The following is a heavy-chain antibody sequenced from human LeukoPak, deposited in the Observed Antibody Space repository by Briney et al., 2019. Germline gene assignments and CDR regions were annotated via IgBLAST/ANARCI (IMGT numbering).Heavy chain of an antibody. V-gene: IGHV3-9*01. Sequence: GGSLRLSCAASGFTFDGYAMHWVRQAPGKGLEWVSGISWNSGSIGYTDSVKGRFTISRDNAKNSLYLQMNSLRAEDTALYYCAKGSAAGIRNWFDPWGQGTLVTVSS. CDR1: GFTFDGYA. CDR2: ISWNSGSI. D-gene: IGHD6-13*01. CDR3: AKGSAAGIRNWFDP. J-gene: IGHJ5*02.